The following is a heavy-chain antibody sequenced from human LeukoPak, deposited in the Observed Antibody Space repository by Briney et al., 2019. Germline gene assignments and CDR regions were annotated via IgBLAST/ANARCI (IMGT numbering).Heavy chain of an antibody. CDR2: FSGSGSST. Sequence: GGSLRLSCAASGFTFSSYAMSWVRQAPGKGLKWVSGFSGSGSSTYYADSVKGRFTISRDNAKNTVFLQMSSLRAEDTALYYCARKSASGSYPLDYWGQGTLVTVSS. CDR1: GFTFSSYA. CDR3: ARKSASGSYPLDY. V-gene: IGHV3-23*01. D-gene: IGHD3-10*01. J-gene: IGHJ4*02.